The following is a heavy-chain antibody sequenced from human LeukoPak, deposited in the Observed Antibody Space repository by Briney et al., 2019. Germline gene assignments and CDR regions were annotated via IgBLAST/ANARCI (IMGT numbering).Heavy chain of an antibody. V-gene: IGHV1-18*04. CDR3: ARDLVSWYSPSLSYGMDV. CDR2: ISAYNGNT. J-gene: IGHJ6*04. CDR1: GYTFTSYG. Sequence: ASVKVSCKASGYTFTSYGISWVRQAPGQGLEWMGWISAYNGNTNYAQKLQGRVTMTTDTSTSTAYMELRSLRSDDTAVYYCARDLVSWYSPSLSYGMDVWGEGTTVTVSS. D-gene: IGHD2-15*01.